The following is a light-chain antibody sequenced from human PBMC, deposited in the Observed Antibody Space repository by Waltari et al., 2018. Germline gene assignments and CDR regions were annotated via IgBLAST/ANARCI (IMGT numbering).Light chain of an antibody. J-gene: IGKJ1*01. V-gene: IGKV1-5*03. CDR3: QHFSTYST. Sequence: DIQMTQSPSTLSASVGDTVTITCRASQTMSNWLAWYQQKPGKAPKVLIYKASNLQSGVPSRFSGSVSGTEFTLTISSLQPDDFDTYYCQHFSTYSTFGQGTKVEIK. CDR1: QTMSNW. CDR2: KAS.